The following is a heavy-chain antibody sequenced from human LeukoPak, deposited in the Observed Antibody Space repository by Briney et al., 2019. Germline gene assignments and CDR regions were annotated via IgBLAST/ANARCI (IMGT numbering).Heavy chain of an antibody. CDR1: GFTFSSYA. Sequence: GGSLRLSCAASGFTFSSYAMSWVRQAPGEGLEWVSAISGSGGDTYYADSVQGRFSISRDNSKKTLYLQMNSLRAEETAVYYCAKDKYSPVRVISLAAFYFHYWGPGTLVTVSS. D-gene: IGHD3-10*01. CDR2: ISGSGGDT. V-gene: IGHV3-23*01. J-gene: IGHJ4*02. CDR3: AKDKYSPVRVISLAAFYFHY.